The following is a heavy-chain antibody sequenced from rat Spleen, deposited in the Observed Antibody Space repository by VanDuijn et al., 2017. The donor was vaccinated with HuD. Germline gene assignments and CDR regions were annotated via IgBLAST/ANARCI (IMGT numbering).Heavy chain of an antibody. V-gene: IGHV2-41*01. J-gene: IGHJ2*01. CDR1: GFSLTTYN. CDR3: ARAGAAGFDY. Sequence: QVQLKESGPGLVQPSQTLSLTCTVAGFSLTTYNVHWVRQPPGKGLEWMGVIWNTGGTQYNSTIKSRLSISRDTSKNQVFLKMNSLQSEDTTTYYCARAGAAGFDYWGQGVMVTVSS. CDR2: IWNTGGT. D-gene: IGHD1-4*01.